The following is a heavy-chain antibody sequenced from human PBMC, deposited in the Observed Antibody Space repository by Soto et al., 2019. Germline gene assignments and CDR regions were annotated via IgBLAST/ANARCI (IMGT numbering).Heavy chain of an antibody. CDR1: GGTFRSYA. J-gene: IGHJ5*02. CDR3: ASDGMITFDP. CDR2: IIPIFGTA. Sequence: QVQLVQSGAEVKKPGSSVKVSCKASGGTFRSYAINWLRQAPGQGLEWMGGIIPIFGTANYAQKFQARVTITSDEYTSTAYMELSRLSPEDTAVYYCASDGMITFDPWGQGTLVTVSS. V-gene: IGHV1-69*05. D-gene: IGHD3-22*01.